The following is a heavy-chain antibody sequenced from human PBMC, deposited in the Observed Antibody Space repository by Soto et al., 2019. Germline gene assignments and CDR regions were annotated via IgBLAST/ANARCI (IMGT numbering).Heavy chain of an antibody. D-gene: IGHD6-13*01. V-gene: IGHV1-2*02. J-gene: IGHJ6*04. CDR1: GYTVTGYY. CDR2: INPNSGGT. CDR3: ARGSSSVLYDYGMAV. Sequence: ASVKVSCKASGYTVTGYYMHWVRQAPGQGLEWMGWINPNSGGTNYAQKFQGRVTMTRDTSISTAYMELSRLRSDDTAVYYCARGSSSVLYDYGMAVWGKGSTVTVSS.